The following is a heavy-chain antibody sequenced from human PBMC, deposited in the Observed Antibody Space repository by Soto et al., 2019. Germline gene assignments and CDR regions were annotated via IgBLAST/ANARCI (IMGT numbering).Heavy chain of an antibody. CDR1: GGSISSGDYY. V-gene: IGHV4-30-4*01. D-gene: IGHD3-10*01. Sequence: QVQLQESGPGLVKPSQTLSLTCTVSGGSISSGDYYWSWIRQPPGKGLEWIGYIYYSGSTYYNPSLKSRVHISAATSKNHCSPNRSPVTAADSAVYYCAGIGGFGATTIDDWGQGTLVTVSS. J-gene: IGHJ4*02. CDR2: IYYSGST. CDR3: AGIGGFGATTIDD.